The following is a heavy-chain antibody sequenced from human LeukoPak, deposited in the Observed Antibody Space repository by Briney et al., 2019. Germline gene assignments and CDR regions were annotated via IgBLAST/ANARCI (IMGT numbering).Heavy chain of an antibody. J-gene: IGHJ3*02. V-gene: IGHV3-74*01. CDR2: INNDGSSA. Sequence: GGSLRLSCAASGFTFNNYWIHWVRQVPGKGLVWVSRINNDGSSASYVDSVKGRFTISRDSAKNSLYLQMNSLRAEDTALYYCAKDLGISAFDIWGQGTMVTVSS. D-gene: IGHD1-14*01. CDR3: AKDLGISAFDI. CDR1: GFTFNNYW.